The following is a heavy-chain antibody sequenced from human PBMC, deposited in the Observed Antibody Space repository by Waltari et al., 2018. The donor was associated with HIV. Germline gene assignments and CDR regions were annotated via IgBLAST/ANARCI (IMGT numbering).Heavy chain of an antibody. Sequence: QVQLLQSGIEVKGPGASVKISCKTSGFIFTDYPINWVRQAPGQRLEWMGWISTDNSDXXHLTKFQGRVTIXRDASAKTVYLELRSLIYEDTAVYYCARLGGDVVDRRGHQSQTDWYFDVWGRGTLLIVSA. J-gene: IGHJ2*01. CDR1: GFIFTDYP. D-gene: IGHD1-26*01. CDR2: ISTDNSDX. CDR3: ARLGGDVVDRRGHQSQTDWYFDV. V-gene: IGHV1-3*04.